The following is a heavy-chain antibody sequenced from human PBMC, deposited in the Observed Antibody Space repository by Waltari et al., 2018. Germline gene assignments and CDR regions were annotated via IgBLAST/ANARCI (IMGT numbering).Heavy chain of an antibody. CDR1: GYTFTDYH. Sequence: QEQLVQSGSEVKRPGASVRVSCQAYGYTFTDYHLHWFRQTPGQGFEWMGWFNPKNGDSNSAEKFLGRVTMTRDTSINTVYLDLSGLRSDDTAVFFCARDPGPIVGAPDLWGQGTLVTVSS. CDR3: ARDPGPIVGAPDL. CDR2: FNPKNGDS. V-gene: IGHV1-2*02. D-gene: IGHD1-26*01. J-gene: IGHJ5*02.